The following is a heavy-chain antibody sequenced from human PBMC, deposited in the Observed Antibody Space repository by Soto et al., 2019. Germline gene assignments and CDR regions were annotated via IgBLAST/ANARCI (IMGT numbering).Heavy chain of an antibody. CDR2: IYYSGST. Sequence: SETLSLTCTVSGGSISSYYWSWIRQHPGKGLEWIGYIYYSGSTYYNPSLKSRVTISVDTSKNQFSLKLSSVTAEDTALYYCARGRLPSATTFFDYWGQGTLVTVSS. D-gene: IGHD1-26*01. J-gene: IGHJ4*02. CDR1: GGSISSYY. CDR3: ARGRLPSATTFFDY. V-gene: IGHV4-59*06.